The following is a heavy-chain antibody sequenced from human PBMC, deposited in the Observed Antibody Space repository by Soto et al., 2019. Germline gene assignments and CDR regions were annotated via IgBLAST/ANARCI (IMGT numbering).Heavy chain of an antibody. J-gene: IGHJ6*02. D-gene: IGHD4-17*01. CDR3: AKDRLRDYGNYFYGMDV. CDR1: GFTFRSNA. V-gene: IGHV3-30*18. CDR2: LSCDGSEE. Sequence: QVQLVESGGGVVQPGRSLRLSCAASGFTFRSNAMYWVRQAPGKGLEWVAVLSCDGSEEYYADSVKGRFTISRDNSKNTLYLQMNELRAEDTAVYYCAKDRLRDYGNYFYGMDVWGQGTTVTVSS.